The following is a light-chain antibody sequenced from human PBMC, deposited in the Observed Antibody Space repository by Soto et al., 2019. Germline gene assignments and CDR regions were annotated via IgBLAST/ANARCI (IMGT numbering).Light chain of an antibody. V-gene: IGKV3-20*01. CDR2: DAS. J-gene: IGKJ2*01. CDR3: QQYGRSPPFT. CDR1: QSVSSD. Sequence: EIVLTQSPGTLSLSPGERATLACRASQSVSSDLAWYQQKPGQAPRLLIYDASSRATGIPDRFSGSGSGTDFTLTISRLEPGDFAVYYCQQYGRSPPFTFGQGTKLEIQ.